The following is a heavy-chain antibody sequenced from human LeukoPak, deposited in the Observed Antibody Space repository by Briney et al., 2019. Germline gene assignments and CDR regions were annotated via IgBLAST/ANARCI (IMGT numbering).Heavy chain of an antibody. Sequence: SETLSLTCAVYGGSFSGYYWSWIRQPPGKGLEWIGEINHSGSTNYNPSLKSRVTISVDTSKNQFSLKLSSVAAADTAVYHCARGYPERITIFGVVTNNWFDPWGQGTLVTVSS. J-gene: IGHJ5*02. CDR1: GGSFSGYY. D-gene: IGHD3-3*01. V-gene: IGHV4-34*01. CDR3: ARGYPERITIFGVVTNNWFDP. CDR2: INHSGST.